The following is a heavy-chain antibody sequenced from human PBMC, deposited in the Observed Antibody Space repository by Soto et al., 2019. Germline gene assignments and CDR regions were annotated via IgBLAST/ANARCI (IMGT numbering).Heavy chain of an antibody. CDR3: ATPSEPLDTAMLKGLAH. CDR1: GGNFSNTA. CDR2: IIPIFGAP. D-gene: IGHD5-18*01. V-gene: IGHV1-69*01. J-gene: IGHJ4*02. Sequence: QVQLVQSGAEVKKPGSSVKVSCKASGGNFSNTAFIWVRQATGQGLEWMGGIIPIFGAPNYAQKFQGRLMISADDSASKAYMELNTLTSEDTAVYYCATPSEPLDTAMLKGLAHWGQGTLVTVSS.